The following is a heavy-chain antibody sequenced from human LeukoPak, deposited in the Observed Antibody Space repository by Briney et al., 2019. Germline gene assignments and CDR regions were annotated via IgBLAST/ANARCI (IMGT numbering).Heavy chain of an antibody. CDR2: INSDGSST. V-gene: IGHV3-74*01. Sequence: PGGSLRLSCAASGFTFSSYWMHWVRQAPGKGLVWVTRINSDGSSTSYADSVKGRFTISRDNAKNTLYLQMNSLRAEDTAVHYCAREGDNWNDSPDYWGQGTLVTVSS. J-gene: IGHJ4*02. CDR3: AREGDNWNDSPDY. CDR1: GFTFSSYW. D-gene: IGHD1-1*01.